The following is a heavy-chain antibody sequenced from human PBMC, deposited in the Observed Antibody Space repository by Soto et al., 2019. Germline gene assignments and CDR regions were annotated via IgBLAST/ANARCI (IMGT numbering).Heavy chain of an antibody. D-gene: IGHD3-10*01. CDR1: GGTFSSLA. CDR3: ARSPGVFDS. V-gene: IGHV1-69*06. Sequence: QVQLVQSGAEVKKPGSSVKVSCKASGGTFSSLAISWVRQAPGQGLEWMGGLVPVFGTANYAQKFQDRVNITADKSTSISYMELSSLRSEDTAVYYCARSPGVFDSWGQGTLVTVSS. J-gene: IGHJ4*02. CDR2: LVPVFGTA.